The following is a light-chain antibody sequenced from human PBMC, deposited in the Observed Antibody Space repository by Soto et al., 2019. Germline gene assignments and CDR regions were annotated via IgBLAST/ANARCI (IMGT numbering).Light chain of an antibody. CDR2: SVS. J-gene: IGLJ1*01. V-gene: IGLV2-14*01. CDR3: SSYTSISTYV. CDR1: SSDIGAYDH. Sequence: QPVLTQPASVSGSPGQSITISCSGTSSDIGAYDHVAWFQQFPGKTPKLIIYSVSNRPSGVSDRFSASKSGNTASLTISGLLAEDEADYYCSSYTSISTYVFGTGTKLTVL.